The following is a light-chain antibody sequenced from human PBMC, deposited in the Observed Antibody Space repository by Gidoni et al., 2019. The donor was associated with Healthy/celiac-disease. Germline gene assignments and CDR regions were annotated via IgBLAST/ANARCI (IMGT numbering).Light chain of an antibody. CDR3: QQYNGHPWA. CDR2: QAS. J-gene: IGKJ1*01. Sequence: IQLTQSPSTLSASAGDRVTITCRASQSIGFWLAWYRQKPGEAPSLLISQASIFQSGVPSRFSGSGSRTEFTLTINSLQPDDFATYFCQQYNGHPWAFGQGTKVEIK. CDR1: QSIGFW. V-gene: IGKV1-5*03.